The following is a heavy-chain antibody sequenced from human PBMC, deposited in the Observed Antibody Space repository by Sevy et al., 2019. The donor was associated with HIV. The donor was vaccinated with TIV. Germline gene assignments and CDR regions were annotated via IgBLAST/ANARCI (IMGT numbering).Heavy chain of an antibody. V-gene: IGHV3-23*01. CDR2: ISGSGGSGDKT. CDR3: ARKYDSSGYFDY. D-gene: IGHD3-22*01. Sequence: GGSLRLSCAASGFTFSNYAMNWVRQAPGKGLEWVSGISGSGGSGDKTNYADSVKGRFTISRDDSKNSLYLQLNSLRGEETAIYYCARKYDSSGYFDYWGQGTLVTVSS. CDR1: GFTFSNYA. J-gene: IGHJ4*02.